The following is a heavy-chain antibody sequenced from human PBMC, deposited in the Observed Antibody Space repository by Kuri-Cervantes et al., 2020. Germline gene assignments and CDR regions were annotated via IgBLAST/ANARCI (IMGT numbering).Heavy chain of an antibody. CDR2: IAYDGSNK. CDR3: ARDRPPYSSGWYGRTKRGSYGMDV. Sequence: GGSLRLSCAASGFTFSSYAMHWVRQAPGKGLEWVAVIAYDGSNKYYADSVKGRFTISRDNSKNTLYLQMNSLRDEDTAVYYCARDRPPYSSGWYGRTKRGSYGMDVWGQGTTVTVSS. V-gene: IGHV3-30-3*01. D-gene: IGHD6-19*01. J-gene: IGHJ6*02. CDR1: GFTFSSYA.